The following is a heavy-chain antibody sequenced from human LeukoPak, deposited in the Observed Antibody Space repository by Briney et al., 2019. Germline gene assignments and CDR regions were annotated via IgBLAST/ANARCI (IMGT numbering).Heavy chain of an antibody. CDR1: GFTFSSYW. Sequence: PGGSLRLSCAASGFTFSSYWMSWVRQAPGKGLEWVANIKEDGSAKYYVDSVKGRFTISRDNAKNSLYLQMNSLRAEDTAVYYCARVHFLVVTEAFDIWGQATMVTVSS. J-gene: IGHJ3*02. CDR2: IKEDGSAK. CDR3: ARVHFLVVTEAFDI. V-gene: IGHV3-7*04. D-gene: IGHD2-21*02.